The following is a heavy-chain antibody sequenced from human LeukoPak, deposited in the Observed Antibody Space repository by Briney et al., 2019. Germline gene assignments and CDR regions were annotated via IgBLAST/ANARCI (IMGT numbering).Heavy chain of an antibody. CDR1: GGSISSYY. Sequence: SETLSLTCTVSGGSISSYYWSWIRQPPGKGLEWIGYIYTSGSTNYNPSLKSRVTISVDTSKNQFSLKLSSVTAADTAVYYCARVDYYDSSVFDYWGQGTLVTVSS. CDR3: ARVDYYDSSVFDY. J-gene: IGHJ4*02. CDR2: IYTSGST. V-gene: IGHV4-4*09. D-gene: IGHD3-22*01.